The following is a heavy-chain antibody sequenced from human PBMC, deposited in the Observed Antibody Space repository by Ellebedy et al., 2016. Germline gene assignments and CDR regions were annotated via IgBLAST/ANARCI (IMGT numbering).Heavy chain of an antibody. CDR3: ARVTTVTSYYYYYYGMDV. Sequence: ASVKVSCKASGYTFTSYDINWVRQATGQGLEWMGWMNPNSGNTGYAQKFQGRVTMTRNTSISTAYMELSSLRSEDTAVYYCARVTTVTSYYYYYYGMDVWGQGTTVTVSS. CDR2: MNPNSGNT. CDR1: GYTFTSYD. J-gene: IGHJ6*02. D-gene: IGHD4-17*01. V-gene: IGHV1-8*01.